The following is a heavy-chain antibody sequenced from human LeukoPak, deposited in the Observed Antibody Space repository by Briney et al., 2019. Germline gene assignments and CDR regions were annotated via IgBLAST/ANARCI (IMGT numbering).Heavy chain of an antibody. Sequence: GGSLRLSCAASGFTFSSCTMHWIRQAPGKGLEWVSSISGSNSYIFYADSVKGRFTVSRDNAKDSLYLQMNGLRAEDTAVYYCARALTTLTYEGYWGQGTLVTVSS. CDR1: GFTFSSCT. D-gene: IGHD1-1*01. J-gene: IGHJ4*02. CDR2: ISGSNSYI. V-gene: IGHV3-21*01. CDR3: ARALTTLTYEGY.